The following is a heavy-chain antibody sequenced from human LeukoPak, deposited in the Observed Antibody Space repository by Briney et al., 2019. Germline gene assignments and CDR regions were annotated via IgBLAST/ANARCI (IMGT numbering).Heavy chain of an antibody. CDR2: IYSGGTT. CDR1: GFTFSTYA. J-gene: IGHJ6*03. V-gene: IGHV3-23*03. D-gene: IGHD1/OR15-1a*01. Sequence: PGGSLRLSCAASGFTFSTYAMSWVRQAPGKGLEWVSVIYSGGTTYYADSVKGGFTISRDNSKNTLYLQMNSLRAEDTAVYYCARDGYGNNYLDVCRKGTTVTVSS. CDR3: ARDGYGNNYLDV.